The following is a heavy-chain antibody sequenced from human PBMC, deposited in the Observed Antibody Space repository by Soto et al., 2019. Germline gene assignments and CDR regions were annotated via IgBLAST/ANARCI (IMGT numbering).Heavy chain of an antibody. CDR3: ARRVGATPPRD. D-gene: IGHD1-26*01. CDR2: IYYDGRT. Sequence: QLQLQESGPGLVKPSETLSLTCTVSGASISSNSFHWGWIRQPPGKGMEWIGTIYYDGRTYYNPSLKSRVTISADTSKNQFSLKLTSVTAADTAVYHCARRVGATPPRDWGQGTLVTVSS. J-gene: IGHJ4*02. V-gene: IGHV4-39*01. CDR1: GASISSNSFH.